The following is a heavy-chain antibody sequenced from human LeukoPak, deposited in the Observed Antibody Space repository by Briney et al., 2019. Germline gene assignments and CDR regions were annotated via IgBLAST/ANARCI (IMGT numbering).Heavy chain of an antibody. Sequence: PGGSLRLSCAASGFTFSSYGMHWVRQAPGKGLEWVAVISYDGSNKYYADSVKGRFTISRDNSKNTPYLQMNSLRAEDTAVYYCAKDLGYCSSTSCYNRKRDYYYYYYGMDVWGQGTTVTVSS. CDR1: GFTFSSYG. V-gene: IGHV3-30*18. D-gene: IGHD2-2*02. CDR2: ISYDGSNK. CDR3: AKDLGYCSSTSCYNRKRDYYYYYYGMDV. J-gene: IGHJ6*02.